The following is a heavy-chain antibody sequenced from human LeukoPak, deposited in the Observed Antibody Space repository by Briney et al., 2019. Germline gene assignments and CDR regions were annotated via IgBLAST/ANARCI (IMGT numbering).Heavy chain of an antibody. J-gene: IGHJ3*02. Sequence: SSETLSLTCTVSGGSISSYYWSWIRQPPGKGLEWIGYIYYSGSTNYNPSLKSRVTISVDTSKNQFSLKLSSVTAADTAVYYCARLNYYDSRLAFDIWGQRTMVTVSS. CDR1: GGSISSYY. D-gene: IGHD3-22*01. CDR2: IYYSGST. CDR3: ARLNYYDSRLAFDI. V-gene: IGHV4-59*01.